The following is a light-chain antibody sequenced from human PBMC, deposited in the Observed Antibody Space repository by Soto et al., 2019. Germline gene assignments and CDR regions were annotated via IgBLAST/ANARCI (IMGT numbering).Light chain of an antibody. V-gene: IGKV3-15*01. CDR2: GAS. J-gene: IGKJ5*01. CDR3: QQYNNWFSIT. Sequence: EIVMTQSPATLSVSPGERATLSCRASQSVSGNLAWYQQKPGQAPRLLIYGASTRANGIPARFSGSGYGTEFTLTISNLQAEDFAVYYCQQYNNWFSITFGQGTRLEIK. CDR1: QSVSGN.